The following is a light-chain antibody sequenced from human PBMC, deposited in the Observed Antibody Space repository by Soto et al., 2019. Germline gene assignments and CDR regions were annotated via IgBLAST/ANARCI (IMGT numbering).Light chain of an antibody. CDR2: GAS. CDR3: QQSNNWPYT. CDR1: QTVRDN. Sequence: EIVMTHSPATLSVSPGDRATLSCRASQTVRDNLAWYQQKPGQAPRLLIYGASTRATGITARFSGSGSGTEFTLTIDSLQSEDFALYFCQQSNNWPYTFGQGTKLEIK. J-gene: IGKJ2*01. V-gene: IGKV3-15*01.